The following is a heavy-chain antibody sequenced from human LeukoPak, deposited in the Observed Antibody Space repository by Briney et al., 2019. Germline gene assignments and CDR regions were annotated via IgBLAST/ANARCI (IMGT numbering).Heavy chain of an antibody. V-gene: IGHV1-2*02. J-gene: IGHJ5*02. D-gene: IGHD6-13*01. CDR3: ARGQQLVWNWFDP. CDR2: INPNSGGT. CDR1: GYTFTSYG. Sequence: ASVKVSCKASGYTFTSYGISWVRQAPGQGLEWMGWINPNSGGTNYAQKFQGRVTMTRDTSISTAYMELSRLRSDDTAVYYCARGQQLVWNWFDPWGQGTLVTVSS.